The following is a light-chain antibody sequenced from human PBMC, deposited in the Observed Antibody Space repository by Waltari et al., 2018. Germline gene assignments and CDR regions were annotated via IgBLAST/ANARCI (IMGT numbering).Light chain of an antibody. CDR1: QNVRTK. CDR2: DAS. V-gene: IGKV3-15*01. Sequence: EIVMTQFPATLSVSPGDRATLSCRAIQNVRTKLAWYQHRPGQPPRFLIHDASTRASEIPPRFSGRGSGTDFTLTISSLQSEDFAVYYCQQYNEWSPLTFGGGTQIDIK. J-gene: IGKJ4*01. CDR3: QQYNEWSPLT.